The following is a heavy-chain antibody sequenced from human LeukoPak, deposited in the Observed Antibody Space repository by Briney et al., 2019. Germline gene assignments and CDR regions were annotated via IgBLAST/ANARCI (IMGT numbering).Heavy chain of an antibody. CDR3: ARGRVSSSTWYSTYYYYFYMDV. V-gene: IGHV4-59*01. CDR1: GGSISSYY. CDR2: IYYTGST. D-gene: IGHD1-1*01. Sequence: SETLSLTCTVSGGSISSYYWSWIRQPPGKGLEWIGYIYYTGSTNFNPSLNGRVSISRDTSKNLFSLRLRSVTAADTAVYFCARGRVSSSTWYSTYYYYFYMDVWGKGTTVTVSS. J-gene: IGHJ6*03.